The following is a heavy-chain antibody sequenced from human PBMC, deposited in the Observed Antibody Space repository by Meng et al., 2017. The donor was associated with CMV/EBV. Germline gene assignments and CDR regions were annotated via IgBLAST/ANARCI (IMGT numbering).Heavy chain of an antibody. CDR1: GEFFSECY. J-gene: IGHJ4*02. CDR3: ARGYPSWRKPAYYFDY. D-gene: IGHD2-2*01. Sequence: RAAALFLGGAVEGEFFSECYWSWLRQPPGKGLGWIGKNNHSGNTNYTPSLKSRVTISVDTSKNPFYLKLSSVTAADTAVYYCARGYPSWRKPAYYFDYWGQGTLVTVSS. CDR2: NNHSGNT. V-gene: IGHV4-34*01.